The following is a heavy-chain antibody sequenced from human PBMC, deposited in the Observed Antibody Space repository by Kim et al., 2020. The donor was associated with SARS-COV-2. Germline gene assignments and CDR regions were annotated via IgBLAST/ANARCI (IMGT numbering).Heavy chain of an antibody. V-gene: IGHV1-69*13. CDR1: GGTFSSYA. Sequence: SVKVSCKASGGTFSSYAISWVRQAPGQGLEWMGGIIPIFGTANYAQKFQGRVTITADESTSTAYMELSSLRSEDTAVYYCAMVGRWFGDRTPPFDPWGQGTLVTVSS. D-gene: IGHD3-10*01. CDR3: AMVGRWFGDRTPPFDP. CDR2: IIPIFGTA. J-gene: IGHJ5*02.